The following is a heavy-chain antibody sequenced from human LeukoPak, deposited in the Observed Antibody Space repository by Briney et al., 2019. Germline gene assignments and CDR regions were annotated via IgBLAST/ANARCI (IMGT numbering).Heavy chain of an antibody. J-gene: IGHJ4*02. V-gene: IGHV3-33*06. D-gene: IGHD6-13*01. Sequence: GGSLRLSCAASGLTFSSYGMHWVRQAPGKGLEWVAVIWNDGNNKYYADSVKGRFTISRDNSKNTLYLQMNSLRAADTSVYYCAKVTEGSSWYGIEYWGQGTLVTVSS. CDR1: GLTFSSYG. CDR2: IWNDGNNK. CDR3: AKVTEGSSWYGIEY.